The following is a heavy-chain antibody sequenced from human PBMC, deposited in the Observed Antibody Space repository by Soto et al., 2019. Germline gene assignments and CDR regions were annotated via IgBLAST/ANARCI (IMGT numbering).Heavy chain of an antibody. Sequence: QVQLVESGGGVVQPGRSLRLSCAASGFTFSSYAMHWVRQAPGKGLEWVAVISYDGSNKYYADSVKGRFTISRDNSKNTLYLQMNSLRAEDTAVCYCARVGAFWSGSPPYYYYGMDVWCQGTTVTVSS. CDR3: ARVGAFWSGSPPYYYYGMDV. V-gene: IGHV3-30-3*01. D-gene: IGHD3-3*01. CDR2: ISYDGSNK. J-gene: IGHJ6*02. CDR1: GFTFSSYA.